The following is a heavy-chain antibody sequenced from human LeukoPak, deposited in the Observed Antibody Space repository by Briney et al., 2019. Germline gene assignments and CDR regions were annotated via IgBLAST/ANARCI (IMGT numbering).Heavy chain of an antibody. D-gene: IGHD3-22*01. V-gene: IGHV4-59*01. J-gene: IGHJ4*02. CDR3: ARGYYYDSSGYYYFDY. CDR2: IYYSGST. CDR1: GGSISSYY. Sequence: PSETLSLTCTVSGGSISSYYWSWIRQPPGKGLEWIGYIYYSGSTNYNPSLKSRVTISVDTSKNQFSLKLSSVTAADTAVYYCARGYYYDSSGYYYFDYRGQGTLVTVSS.